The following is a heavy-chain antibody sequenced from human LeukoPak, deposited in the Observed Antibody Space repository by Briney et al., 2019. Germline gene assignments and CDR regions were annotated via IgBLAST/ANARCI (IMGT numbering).Heavy chain of an antibody. CDR2: ISYDGSNK. CDR3: AREGGAGRFFDY. D-gene: IGHD1-26*01. CDR1: GFTFSSYA. J-gene: IGHJ4*02. Sequence: PGGSLRLSCAASGFTFSSYAMHWVRQAPGKGLEWVAVISYDGSNKYYADSVKGRFTISRDNSKNTLYLQMNSLRAEDTAVYYCAREGGAGRFFDYWGQGTLVTVSS. V-gene: IGHV3-30-3*01.